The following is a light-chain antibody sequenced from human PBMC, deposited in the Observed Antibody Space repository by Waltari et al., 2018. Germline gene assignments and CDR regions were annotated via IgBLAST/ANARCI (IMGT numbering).Light chain of an antibody. Sequence: DIVMTQSPDSLAVSLGERANINCKSSKSVLYSSDNKNYLAWYQQKPGQPPKLLLYWASTRESGVPDRFSGSGSGTDFTLTISSLQAEDVAVFYCQQYYSSPHTFGQGTKLEIK. CDR1: KSVLYSSDNKNY. CDR2: WAS. J-gene: IGKJ2*01. V-gene: IGKV4-1*01. CDR3: QQYYSSPHT.